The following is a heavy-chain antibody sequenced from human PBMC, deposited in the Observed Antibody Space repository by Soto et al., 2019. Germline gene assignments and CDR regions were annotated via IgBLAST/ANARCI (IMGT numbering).Heavy chain of an antibody. CDR3: ARHPGQWLYYFDY. Sequence: ASVKVSCKSSGATFIFYAISWVRQAPGEGLEWMGGVVPHSGTATYARKFQGRLTVTADESSSTAYMDLSSLTSEDTAIYYCARHPGQWLYYFDYWGQGTLVTVSS. CDR2: VVPHSGTA. V-gene: IGHV1-69*13. CDR1: GATFIFYA. D-gene: IGHD6-19*01. J-gene: IGHJ4*01.